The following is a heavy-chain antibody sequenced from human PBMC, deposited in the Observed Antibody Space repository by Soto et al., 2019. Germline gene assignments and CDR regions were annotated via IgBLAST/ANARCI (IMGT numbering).Heavy chain of an antibody. Sequence: SVKLSCKASGGTFSSYAISWVRQAPGQGLEWMGGIIPIFGTANYAQKFQGRVTITADESTSTAYLQWSSLKASDTAIYYCARGNRPPTYYFEYWGQGTPVTVSS. CDR2: IIPIFGTA. V-gene: IGHV1-69*13. CDR3: ARGNRPPTYYFEY. CDR1: GGTFSSYA. D-gene: IGHD1-1*01. J-gene: IGHJ4*02.